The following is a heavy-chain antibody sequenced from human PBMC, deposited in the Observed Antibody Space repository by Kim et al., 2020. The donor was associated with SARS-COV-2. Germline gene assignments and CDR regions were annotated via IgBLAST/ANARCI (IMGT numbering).Heavy chain of an antibody. Sequence: GGSLRLSCAASGFTFSSYAMSWVRQAPGKGLEWVSAISGSGGSTYYADSVKGRFTISRDNSKNTLYLQMNSLRAEDTAVYYCAKDTHNYDILTGYYPYYFDYWGQGTLVTVSS. CDR2: ISGSGGST. V-gene: IGHV3-23*01. CDR3: AKDTHNYDILTGYYPYYFDY. CDR1: GFTFSSYA. D-gene: IGHD3-9*01. J-gene: IGHJ4*02.